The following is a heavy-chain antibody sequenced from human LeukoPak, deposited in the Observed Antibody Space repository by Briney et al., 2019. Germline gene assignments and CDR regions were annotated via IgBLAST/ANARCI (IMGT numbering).Heavy chain of an antibody. D-gene: IGHD3-9*01. CDR2: ISFDATNK. J-gene: IGHJ4*02. CDR1: GFTFNGHA. V-gene: IGHV3-30*04. CDR3: ARGLRYFDWLLDDY. Sequence: PGGSLRLSCAASGFTFNGHAMHWVRQAPGKGLEWVALISFDATNKYYVDSVRGRFIISRDNSNNILHLQMNNLRRQDTAMYYCARGLRYFDWLLDDYWGQGTLVTVSS.